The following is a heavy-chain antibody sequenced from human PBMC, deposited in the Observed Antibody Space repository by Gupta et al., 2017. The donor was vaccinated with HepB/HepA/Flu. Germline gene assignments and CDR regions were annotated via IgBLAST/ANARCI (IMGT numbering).Heavy chain of an antibody. CDR1: GCSISSYY. CDR3: ARGAGSSPSRYGMDV. V-gene: IGHV4-59*01. D-gene: IGHD6-13*01. Sequence: QVQLQESGPGLVKPSETLSLTCTVSGCSISSYYWSWIRQPPGKGLEWIGYIYYSGSTNYNPSLKSRVTISVDTSKNQFSLKLSSVTAADTAVYYCARGAGSSPSRYGMDVWGQGTTVTVSS. J-gene: IGHJ6*02. CDR2: IYYSGST.